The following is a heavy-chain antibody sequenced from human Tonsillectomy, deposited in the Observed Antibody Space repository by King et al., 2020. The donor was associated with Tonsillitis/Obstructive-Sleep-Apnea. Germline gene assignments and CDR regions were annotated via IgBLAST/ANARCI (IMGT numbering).Heavy chain of an antibody. CDR1: GYTFSNYG. J-gene: IGHJ6*02. Sequence: QVQLVESGAEVKKPGASVKVSCKASGYTFSNYGISWVRQAPGQGLEWMGWISAYTGNTKYAQKLQARVTMTTDTSTSTAYMNLRSLRSGDSAVYYCVRDLRDTVATITGAMDVWGQGTTVTV. D-gene: IGHD5-12*01. CDR3: VRDLRDTVATITGAMDV. V-gene: IGHV1-18*01. CDR2: ISAYTGNT.